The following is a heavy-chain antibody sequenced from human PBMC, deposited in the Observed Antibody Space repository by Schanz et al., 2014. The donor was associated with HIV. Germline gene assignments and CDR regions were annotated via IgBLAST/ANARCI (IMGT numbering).Heavy chain of an antibody. CDR1: GYTFVSYD. J-gene: IGHJ4*02. V-gene: IGHV1-8*01. D-gene: IGHD3-10*01. Sequence: QVQLVQSGAEVKKPGASVRVSCKASGYTFVSYDINWIRQAPGQGPEWMGWVNPDSGNTGYAQKFQGRVTMTRNTAISTAYMELSSLRSEDTAFYYCARGRYYGSEFDYWGQGTLVAVSS. CDR3: ARGRYYGSEFDY. CDR2: VNPDSGNT.